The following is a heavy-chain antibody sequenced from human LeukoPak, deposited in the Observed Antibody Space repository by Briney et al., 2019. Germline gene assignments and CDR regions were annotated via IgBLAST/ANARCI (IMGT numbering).Heavy chain of an antibody. D-gene: IGHD6-19*01. CDR1: GYTFTGYY. J-gene: IGHJ4*02. CDR3: ARDRSGWYFPLDH. Sequence: ASVKVSCKASGYTFTGYYMHWVRQAPGQGLEWMGRINPNSGGTNYAQKFQGRVTMTRDTSISTAYMELSRLRSDDTAVYYCARDRSGWYFPLDHWGQGTLVTVSS. CDR2: INPNSGGT. V-gene: IGHV1-2*06.